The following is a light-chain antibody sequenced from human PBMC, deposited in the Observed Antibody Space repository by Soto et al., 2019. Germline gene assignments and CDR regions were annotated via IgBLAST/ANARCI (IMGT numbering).Light chain of an antibody. CDR2: EVS. CDR1: SSDVGGYNY. J-gene: IGLJ2*01. V-gene: IGLV2-14*01. Sequence: QSALTQPPSASGSPGQSVTISCTGTSSDVGGYNYVSWYQQHPGKAPKLMIFEVSNRPSGISSRFSGSKSGNTASLTISGLQAEDEADYYCASYTSSSTSVIFGRGTKLTVL. CDR3: ASYTSSSTSVI.